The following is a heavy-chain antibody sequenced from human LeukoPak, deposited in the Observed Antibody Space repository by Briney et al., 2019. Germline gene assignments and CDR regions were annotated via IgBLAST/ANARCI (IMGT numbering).Heavy chain of an antibody. V-gene: IGHV3-11*06. D-gene: IGHD1-26*01. Sequence: SGGSLGLSCAASGFTFSDYYMSWIRQAPGKGLEWVSYISSSSSYTNYADSVKGRFTISRDNAKNSLYLQMNSLRAEDTAVYYWSRDAPGGSYPDHWGQGTLVTGSS. J-gene: IGHJ4*01. CDR3: SRDAPGGSYPDH. CDR1: GFTFSDYY. CDR2: ISSSSSYT.